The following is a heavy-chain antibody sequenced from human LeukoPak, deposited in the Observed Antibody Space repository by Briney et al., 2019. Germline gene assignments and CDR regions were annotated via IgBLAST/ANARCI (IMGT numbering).Heavy chain of an antibody. CDR2: SYYSVST. J-gene: IGHJ5*02. CDR3: AESGYDLNWFDP. D-gene: IGHD5-12*01. CDR1: GGSISSGSYY. V-gene: IGHV4-39*01. Sequence: SETLSLTCSVSGGSISSGSYYWGWIRQPPGKGLEWIGSSYYSVSTYYNPSLKSRVTISVDTSKNQFSLNLSSVTAADTGVYYCAESGYDLNWFDPWGQGTLVTVSS.